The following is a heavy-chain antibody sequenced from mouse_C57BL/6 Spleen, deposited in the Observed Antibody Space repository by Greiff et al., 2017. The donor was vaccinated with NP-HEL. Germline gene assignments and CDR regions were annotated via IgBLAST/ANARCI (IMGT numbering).Heavy chain of an antibody. V-gene: IGHV5-6*02. D-gene: IGHD1-1*01. J-gene: IGHJ2*01. CDR2: ISSGGSYT. Sequence: DVKLQESGGDLVKPGGSLKLSCAASGFTFSSYGMSWVRQTPDKRLEWVATISSGGSYTYYPDSVKGRFTISRDNAKNTLYLQMSSLKSEDTAMYYCARLITTVVGGGYWGQGTTLTVSS. CDR1: GFTFSSYG. CDR3: ARLITTVVGGGY.